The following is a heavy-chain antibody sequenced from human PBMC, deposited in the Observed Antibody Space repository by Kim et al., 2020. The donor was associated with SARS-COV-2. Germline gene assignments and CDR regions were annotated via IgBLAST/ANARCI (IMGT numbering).Heavy chain of an antibody. CDR2: INSDGSST. D-gene: IGHD3-9*01. V-gene: IGHV3-74*01. J-gene: IGHJ6*02. Sequence: GGSLRLSCAASGFTFSSYWMHWVRQAPGKGLVWVSRINSDGSSTSYADSVKGRFTISRDNAKNTLYLQMNSLRAEDTAVYYCARGHQLYYDILTGYGRYYYGMDVWGQGTTVTVSS. CDR1: GFTFSSYW. CDR3: ARGHQLYYDILTGYGRYYYGMDV.